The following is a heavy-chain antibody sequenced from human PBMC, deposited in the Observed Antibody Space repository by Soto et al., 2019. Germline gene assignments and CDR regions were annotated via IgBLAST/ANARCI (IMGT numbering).Heavy chain of an antibody. CDR3: ARQVAYYHGSGSNHPYYFDY. J-gene: IGHJ4*02. CDR2: IYNSGST. D-gene: IGHD3-10*01. CDR1: GGSISTGY. V-gene: IGHV4-59*08. Sequence: SETLSLTCTVSGGSISTGYWSWLRQPPGKGLEWIGYIYNSGSTNYNPSYRSRVTISADMSKNQFSLRLSSVTAADTAVYYCARQVAYYHGSGSNHPYYFDYWGQGALVTAPQ.